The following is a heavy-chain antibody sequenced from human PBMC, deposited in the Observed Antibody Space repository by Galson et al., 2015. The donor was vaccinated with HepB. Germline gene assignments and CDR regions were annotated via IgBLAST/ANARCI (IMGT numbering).Heavy chain of an antibody. Sequence: SVKVSCKASGYTFTGYYMHWVRQAPGQGLEWMGRINPNSGGPNYAQKFQGRVTMTRDTSISTAYMELSRLRSDDTAVYYCARWVLAAAGTGGMDVWGQGTTLTVSS. CDR3: ARWVLAAAGTGGMDV. D-gene: IGHD6-13*01. CDR2: INPNSGGP. J-gene: IGHJ6*02. CDR1: GYTFTGYY. V-gene: IGHV1-2*06.